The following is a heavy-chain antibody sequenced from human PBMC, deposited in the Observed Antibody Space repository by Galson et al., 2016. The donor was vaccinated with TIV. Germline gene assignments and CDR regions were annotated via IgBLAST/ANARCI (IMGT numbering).Heavy chain of an antibody. CDR3: ARASRDYFYNYGMDG. CDR2: IDGDDVT. D-gene: IGHD2-2*01. V-gene: IGHV2-70*11. CDR1: GFSLSRSRMC. Sequence: PALVKPTQTLTLTCTFSGFSLSRSRMCVTWMRQPPGKALEWLARIDGDDVTYYNNFLATRLFITKDTSRNQVVLTLTHLDPADTATYYCARASRDYFYNYGMDGWGQGTTVTVS. J-gene: IGHJ6*02.